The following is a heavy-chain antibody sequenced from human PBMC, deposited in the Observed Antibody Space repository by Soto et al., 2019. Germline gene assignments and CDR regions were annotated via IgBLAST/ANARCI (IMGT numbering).Heavy chain of an antibody. CDR1: RYSFTSYW. J-gene: IGHJ6*02. CDR3: ARQGGGRFGELFLYYYYGMDV. D-gene: IGHD3-10*01. CDR2: IDPSDSYT. V-gene: IGHV5-10-1*01. Sequence: LGESLKISCKGSRYSFTSYWISWVRQMPGKGLEWMGRIDPSDSYTNYSPSFQGHVTISADKSISTAYLQWSSLKASDTAMYYCARQGGGRFGELFLYYYYGMDVWGQGTTVTVSS.